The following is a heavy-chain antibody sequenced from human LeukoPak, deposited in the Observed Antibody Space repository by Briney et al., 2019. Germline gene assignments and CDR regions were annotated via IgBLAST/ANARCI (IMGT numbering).Heavy chain of an antibody. D-gene: IGHD3-16*01. CDR2: IYYSGNT. CDR1: GGSLSSTTYY. Sequence: PSETLSLTCTVSGGSLSSTTYYWGRIRQPPGQGLEWIGTIYYSGNTYYSPSLKSRVTISLDRSKRQFSLNLSSVTAADTAVYYCARDGAGGGTSNGFDVWGQGTMVTVSA. J-gene: IGHJ3*01. V-gene: IGHV4-39*07. CDR3: ARDGAGGGTSNGFDV.